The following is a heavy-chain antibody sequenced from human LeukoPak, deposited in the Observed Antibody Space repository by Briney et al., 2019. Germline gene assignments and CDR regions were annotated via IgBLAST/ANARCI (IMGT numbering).Heavy chain of an antibody. V-gene: IGHV1-69*05. J-gene: IGHJ6*03. CDR3: ARDSGIAAAQSGGYMDV. CDR2: IIPIFGTA. D-gene: IGHD6-13*01. CDR1: GYTFTGYY. Sequence: SVKVSCKASGYTFTGYYMHWVRQAPGQGLEWMGGIIPIFGTANYAQKFQGRVTITTDESTSTAYMELSSLRSEDTAVYYCARDSGIAAAQSGGYMDVWGKGTTVTVSS.